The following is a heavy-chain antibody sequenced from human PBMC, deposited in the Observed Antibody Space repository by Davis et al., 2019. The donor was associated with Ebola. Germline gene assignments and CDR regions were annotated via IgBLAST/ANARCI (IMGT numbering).Heavy chain of an antibody. J-gene: IGHJ4*02. V-gene: IGHV3-23*01. CDR1: GFTFSSYA. CDR2: ISGSGDNT. Sequence: GGSLRLSCAASGFTFSSYAMNWVRQAPGKGLEWVSSISGSGDNTYYADSVKGRFTISRDNDKNSLSLQMNGLRAEDTAVYYCARGPSTGNSFTYWGQGTLVTVSS. D-gene: IGHD4-23*01. CDR3: ARGPSTGNSFTY.